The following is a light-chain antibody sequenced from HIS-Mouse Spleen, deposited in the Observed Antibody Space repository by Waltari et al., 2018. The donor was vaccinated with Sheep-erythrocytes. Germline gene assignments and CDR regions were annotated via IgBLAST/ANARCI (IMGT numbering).Light chain of an antibody. CDR1: SSDVGSYNR. Sequence: QSALTQPASVSGSPGQSITISCTGTSSDVGSYNRVPWYQQHPGKAPKLMIYEGSKRPSGVSNRFSGSKSGNTASLTISGLQAEDEADYYCCSYAGSSTPVVFGGGTKLTVL. J-gene: IGLJ2*01. CDR3: CSYAGSSTPVV. V-gene: IGLV2-23*01. CDR2: EGS.